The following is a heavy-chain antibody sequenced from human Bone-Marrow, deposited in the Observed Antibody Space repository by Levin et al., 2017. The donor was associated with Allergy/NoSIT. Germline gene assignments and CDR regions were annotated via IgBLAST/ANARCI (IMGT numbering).Heavy chain of an antibody. V-gene: IGHV3-30-3*01. Sequence: HPGGSLRLSCAASGFTFSTYPMHWVRRAPGKGLEWVALLTYDGSSEYYADSVKGRFTVSRDNSKDTLFLQMNSLTVEDTAVYYCARDQEWVVLYTFDSWGQGTLVTVSS. J-gene: IGHJ4*02. CDR2: LTYDGSSE. CDR1: GFTFSTYP. CDR3: ARDQEWVVLYTFDS. D-gene: IGHD6-19*01.